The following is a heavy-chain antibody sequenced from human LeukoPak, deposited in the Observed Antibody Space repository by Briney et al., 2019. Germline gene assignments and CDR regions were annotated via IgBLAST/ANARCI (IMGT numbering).Heavy chain of an antibody. D-gene: IGHD3-22*01. CDR1: GGSFSGYY. CDR2: MNPSGST. V-gene: IGHV4-34*01. Sequence: PSETLSLTCAVYGGSFSGYYWTWIRHTPEKGLEWIGEMNPSGSTNYNPSLKGRVTISVDTSKNQFSLTLSSVTAADTAVYYCARGRQDVTMIVVIMTAVSYYLDVWGKGTTVTVS. J-gene: IGHJ6*03. CDR3: ARGRQDVTMIVVIMTAVSYYLDV.